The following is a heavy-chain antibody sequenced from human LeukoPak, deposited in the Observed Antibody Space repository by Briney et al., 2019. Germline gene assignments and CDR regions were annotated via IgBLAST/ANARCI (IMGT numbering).Heavy chain of an antibody. CDR3: VRERGRDGYNYYYYGMDV. V-gene: IGHV1-46*01. J-gene: IGHJ6*02. Sequence: ASVKVSCKASGYTFTSYYMHWVRQAPGQGLEWMGIINPSGGSTSYAQKFQGRVTMTRDTSTSTIYMELSSLRSEDTAVYYCVRERGRDGYNYYYYGMDVWGQGTTVTVSS. D-gene: IGHD5-24*01. CDR1: GYTFTSYY. CDR2: INPSGGST.